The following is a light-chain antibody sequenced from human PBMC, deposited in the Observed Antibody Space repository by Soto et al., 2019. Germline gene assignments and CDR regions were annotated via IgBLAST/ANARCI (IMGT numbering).Light chain of an antibody. CDR3: RSYDSSLSGSVV. CDR1: SSNIGAGYD. CDR2: GNI. V-gene: IGLV1-40*01. Sequence: QSVLTQPPSVSGAPGQRVTISCTGSSSNIGAGYDIHWYQQLPGTAPKLLIYGNINRPSGVPDRFSGSKSGTSASLAITGLQAEDEADYYCRSYDSSLSGSVVFGGGTKVT. J-gene: IGLJ2*01.